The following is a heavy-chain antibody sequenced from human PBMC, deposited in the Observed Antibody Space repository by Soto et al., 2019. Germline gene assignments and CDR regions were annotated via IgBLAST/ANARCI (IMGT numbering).Heavy chain of an antibody. CDR3: ARKDYYDSGSYHFDY. D-gene: IGHD3-10*01. J-gene: IGHJ4*02. Sequence: GXSVKISFKASGYTFSTFHIHRVRQAPGQNLEWMGWINAANGDTGYSQNFQGRVTITRDTSTNTAYMELSGLRYEDTAVYYCARKDYYDSGSYHFDYWGQGTLVTVSS. CDR2: INAANGDT. CDR1: GYTFSTFH. V-gene: IGHV1-3*01.